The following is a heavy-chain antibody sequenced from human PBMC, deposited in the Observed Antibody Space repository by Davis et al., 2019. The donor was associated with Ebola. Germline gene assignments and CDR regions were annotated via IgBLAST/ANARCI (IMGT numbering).Heavy chain of an antibody. D-gene: IGHD2-2*01. V-gene: IGHV1-18*04. CDR3: ARDYCSSTSCYPTYYYYMDV. CDR1: GYTFTSYG. CDR2: ISAYNGNT. Sequence: ASVKVSCKASGYTFTSYGISWVRQAPGQGLEWMGWISAYNGNTNYAQKLQGRVTMTTDTSTSTAYMELSSLRSEDTAVYYCARDYCSSTSCYPTYYYYMDVWGKGTTVTVSS. J-gene: IGHJ6*03.